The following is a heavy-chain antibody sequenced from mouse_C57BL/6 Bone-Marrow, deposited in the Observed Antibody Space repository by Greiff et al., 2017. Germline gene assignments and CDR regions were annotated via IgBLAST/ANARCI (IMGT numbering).Heavy chain of an antibody. V-gene: IGHV1-81*01. D-gene: IGHD1-3*01. CDR1: GYTFTSYG. CDR3: ARDSGDFDY. J-gene: IGHJ2*01. Sequence: VQRVESGAELARPGASVKLSCMASGYTFTSYGISWVKQRTGQGLEWIGEIYPRSGNTYYNEKFKGKATLTADKSSSTAYMELRSLTSEDSAVYFCARDSGDFDYWGQGTTLTVSS. CDR2: IYPRSGNT.